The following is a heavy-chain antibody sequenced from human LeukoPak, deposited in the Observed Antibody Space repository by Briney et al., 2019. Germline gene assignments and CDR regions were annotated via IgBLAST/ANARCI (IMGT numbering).Heavy chain of an antibody. Sequence: GGSRRPSGQPPGSSFPTFARGWAGQPQGRGLGWVQSILAGVTNAIYADSVKGRFTISRDNSENSLYLQMNSLGAEDTAVYYCAKDFKYYDFWSFYPTPYYYHYMDVWGKGTTVTVSS. CDR1: GSSFPTFA. CDR3: AKDFKYYDFWSFYPTPYYYHYMDV. J-gene: IGHJ6*03. V-gene: IGHV3-23*01. D-gene: IGHD3-3*01. CDR2: ILAGVTNA.